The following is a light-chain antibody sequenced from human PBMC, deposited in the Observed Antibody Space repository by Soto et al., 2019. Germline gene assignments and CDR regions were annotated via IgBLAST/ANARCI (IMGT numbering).Light chain of an antibody. Sequence: DIQMTQSPSSLSASVGDRVTITCRASQSISSYLNWYQQRPGKAPKLLIYAASSLHSGVPSRFSGSGSGTHVTLTISSLQPEDFATYYCQQSYSTVRTFGQGTNVEIK. CDR1: QSISSY. J-gene: IGKJ1*01. CDR2: AAS. CDR3: QQSYSTVRT. V-gene: IGKV1-39*01.